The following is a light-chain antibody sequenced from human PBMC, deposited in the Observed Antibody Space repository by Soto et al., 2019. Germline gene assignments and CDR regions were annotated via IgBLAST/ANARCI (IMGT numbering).Light chain of an antibody. Sequence: ELVLTQSPGTLSLSPGERATLSCRASQSLNSRNLAWYQHKPGQTPRLLIYDASTRATGIPERFSGRGSGTDFTLIIDRLEPEDSAVYYCQQYGTSRITFGQGTRLESK. J-gene: IGKJ5*01. CDR1: QSLNSRN. CDR2: DAS. V-gene: IGKV3-20*01. CDR3: QQYGTSRIT.